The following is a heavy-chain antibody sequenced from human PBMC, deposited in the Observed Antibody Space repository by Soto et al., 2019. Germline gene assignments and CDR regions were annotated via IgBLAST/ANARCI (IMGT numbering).Heavy chain of an antibody. D-gene: IGHD4-17*01. Sequence: PSETLSLTCTVPGGSISLYYWNWIRQPPGKGLEWISYMYYGGSTNYKSSLKSRVTISGDTSKNQFSLKLRSVTAADTAVYFCARSTGYGDSYFDYWGQGALVTVSS. CDR3: ARSTGYGDSYFDY. CDR2: MYYGGST. V-gene: IGHV4-59*01. J-gene: IGHJ4*02. CDR1: GGSISLYY.